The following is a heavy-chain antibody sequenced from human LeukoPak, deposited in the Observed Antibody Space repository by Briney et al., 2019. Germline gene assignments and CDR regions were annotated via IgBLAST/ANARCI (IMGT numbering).Heavy chain of an antibody. CDR3: ARGRCSSTSCYDGGDY. D-gene: IGHD2-2*01. CDR2: INHSGST. V-gene: IGHV4-34*01. CDR1: GGSFSGYY. Sequence: PSETLSLTCAVYGGSFSGYYWSWIRQPPGKGLEWIGEINHSGSTNYNPSLKSRVTISVDTSKNQFSLKLSSVTAADTAVYYCARGRCSSTSCYDGGDYWGQGTLVTVSS. J-gene: IGHJ4*02.